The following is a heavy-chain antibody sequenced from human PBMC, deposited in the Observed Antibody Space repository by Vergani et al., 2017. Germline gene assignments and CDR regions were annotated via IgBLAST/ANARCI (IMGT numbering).Heavy chain of an antibody. CDR3: ARDTTPPSGDSYGYGGYYYYGMDV. CDR1: GGSISSGSYY. D-gene: IGHD5-18*01. J-gene: IGHJ6*02. CDR2: IYTSGST. V-gene: IGHV4-61*02. Sequence: QVQLQESGPGLVKPSPTLSLTCTVSGGSISSGSYYWSWIRQPAGKGLEWIGHIYTSGSTNYNPSLKSRVTISVDTSKNQFSLKLSSVTAADTAVYYCARDTTPPSGDSYGYGGYYYYGMDVWGQGTTVTVSS.